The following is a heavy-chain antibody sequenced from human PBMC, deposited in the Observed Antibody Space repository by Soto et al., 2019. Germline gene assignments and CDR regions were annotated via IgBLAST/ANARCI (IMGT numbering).Heavy chain of an antibody. CDR3: ARVSRYYDFWSGYDYYYYGMDV. D-gene: IGHD3-3*01. V-gene: IGHV1-69*01. J-gene: IGHJ6*02. CDR1: GGTFSSYA. CDR2: IIPIFGTA. Sequence: QVQLVQSGAEVKKPGSSVKVSCKASGGTFSSYAISWVRQAPGQGLEWMGGIIPIFGTANYAPKFQGRVTITADESTSTAYMKLSSLRSEDTAVYYCARVSRYYDFWSGYDYYYYGMDVWGQGTTVTVSS.